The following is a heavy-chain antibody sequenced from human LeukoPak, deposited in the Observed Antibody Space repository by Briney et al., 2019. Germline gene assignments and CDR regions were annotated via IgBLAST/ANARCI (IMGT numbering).Heavy chain of an antibody. V-gene: IGHV3-33*08. Sequence: PGGSLRLSCAASGFTFSSYGMHWVRQAPGKGLEWVAVICYDGSNKYYADSVKGRFTISRDNSKNTLYLQMNSLRAEDTAVYYCARGEYSSGSSVSHWGQGTMVTVSS. CDR1: GFTFSSYG. D-gene: IGHD6-19*01. CDR3: ARGEYSSGSSVSH. J-gene: IGHJ3*01. CDR2: ICYDGSNK.